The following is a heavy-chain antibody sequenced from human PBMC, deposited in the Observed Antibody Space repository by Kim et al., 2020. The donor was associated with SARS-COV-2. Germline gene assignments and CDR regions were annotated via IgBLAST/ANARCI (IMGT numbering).Heavy chain of an antibody. D-gene: IGHD3-9*01. Sequence: SETLSLTCTVSNYSISSPFYWGWIRQSPGKRLEWIGSVYHTGVTYDNPSLRGRITLSVDGAKNRFTLKLTSVTAEDTALYYCVRDRRYFDAVPDAAFDI. CDR2: VYHTGVT. CDR3: VRDRRYFDAVPDAAFDI. V-gene: IGHV4-38-2*02. J-gene: IGHJ3*02. CDR1: NYSISSPFY.